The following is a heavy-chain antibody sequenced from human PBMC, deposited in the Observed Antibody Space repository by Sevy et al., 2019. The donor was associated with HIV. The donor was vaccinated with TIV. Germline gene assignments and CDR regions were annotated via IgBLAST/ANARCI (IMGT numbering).Heavy chain of an antibody. D-gene: IGHD4-17*01. V-gene: IGHV3-23*01. J-gene: IGHJ5*02. Sequence: GGSLRLSCAASGFTFSSSAMTWVRQAPGKGLEWVSAITSNGGSTFYADSVKGRFTISRDISQNTLFLQMNSLRAEDTAVYYCAKSLTPVTHQWSFDPRGQGTLVTVSS. CDR2: ITSNGGST. CDR3: AKSLTPVTHQWSFDP. CDR1: GFTFSSSA.